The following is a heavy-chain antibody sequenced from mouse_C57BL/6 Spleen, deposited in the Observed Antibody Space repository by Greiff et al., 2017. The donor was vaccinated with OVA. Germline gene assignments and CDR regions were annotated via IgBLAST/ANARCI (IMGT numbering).Heavy chain of an antibody. CDR1: GYTFTSYW. Sequence: QVQLQQPGAELVKPGASVKLSCKASGYTFTSYWMHWVKQRPGRGLEWIGRIDPNSGGTKYNEKFKSKATLTVDKPSSTAYMQLSSLTSEDSAVYFCARWEYYGYDVGYAMDYWGQGTSVTVSS. CDR2: IDPNSGGT. V-gene: IGHV1-62-3*01. D-gene: IGHD2-2*01. J-gene: IGHJ4*01. CDR3: ARWEYYGYDVGYAMDY.